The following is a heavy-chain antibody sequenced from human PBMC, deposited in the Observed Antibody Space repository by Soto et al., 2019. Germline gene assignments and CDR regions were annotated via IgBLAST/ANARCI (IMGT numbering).Heavy chain of an antibody. J-gene: IGHJ3*02. CDR2: ISGSGGST. V-gene: IGHV3-23*01. CDR3: AKDRRDIVVVVAARSSSYDAFDI. CDR1: GFTFSSYA. Sequence: GGSLRLSCAASGFTFSSYAMSWVRQAPGKGLEWVSAISGSGGSTYYADSVKGRFTISRDNSKNTLYLQMNSLRAEDTAVYYCAKDRRDIVVVVAARSSSYDAFDIWGQGTMVTVSS. D-gene: IGHD2-15*01.